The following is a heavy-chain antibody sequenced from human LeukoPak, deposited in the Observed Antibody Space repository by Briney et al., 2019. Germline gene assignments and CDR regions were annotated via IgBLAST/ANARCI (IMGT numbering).Heavy chain of an antibody. CDR1: GFTVSSNY. D-gene: IGHD6-19*01. Sequence: GGSLRLSCAASGFTVSSNYMSWVRQAPGKGLEWVSVIYSGGSTYYADSAKGRFTISRDNSKSMVYLQMDRLRAEDTAVYYCARCKGGWSDHFYGMDVWGQGTTVTVSS. V-gene: IGHV3-53*01. CDR3: ARCKGGWSDHFYGMDV. J-gene: IGHJ6*02. CDR2: IYSGGST.